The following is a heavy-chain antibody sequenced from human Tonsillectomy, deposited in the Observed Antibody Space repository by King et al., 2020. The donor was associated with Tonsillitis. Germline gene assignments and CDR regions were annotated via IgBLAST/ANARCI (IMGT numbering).Heavy chain of an antibody. D-gene: IGHD3-16*01. CDR3: TIRSYGYYFDS. J-gene: IGHJ4*02. V-gene: IGHV3-49*05. CDR1: GFTFGDYA. Sequence: VQLVESGGGLVKPGRSLRLSCTASGFTFGDYAMSWFRQAPGKGLEWVGFIRNKAYGGTTEYAASVKGRFTISRDDSKSIAYLQMNSLKTEDTAVYYCTIRSYGYYFDSWGQGTLVTVSS. CDR2: IRNKAYGGTT.